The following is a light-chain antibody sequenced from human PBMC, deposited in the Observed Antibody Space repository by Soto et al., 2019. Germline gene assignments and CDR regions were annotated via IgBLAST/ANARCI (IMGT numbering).Light chain of an antibody. CDR2: NNL. V-gene: IGLV1-40*01. CDR1: SSNFGAGYE. Sequence: QSVLTQPPSVSGAPGQRVTISCTGSSSNFGAGYEVHWYKQLPGAAPTLVIFNNLNRPSGVPERFSGSKSGTSASLVISGLQAEDEADYYCSSYAGNNNYVFGSGTKVTVL. J-gene: IGLJ1*01. CDR3: SSYAGNNNYV.